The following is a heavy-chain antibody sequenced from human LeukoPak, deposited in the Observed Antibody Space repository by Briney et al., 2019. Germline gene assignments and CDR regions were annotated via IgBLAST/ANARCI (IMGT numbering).Heavy chain of an antibody. J-gene: IGHJ4*02. V-gene: IGHV4-59*12. CDR3: SRDTGDFWGWVSDS. CDR1: GGSISSYY. Sequence: PSETLSLTCTVSGGSISSYYWSWIRQPPGKGLEWIGYIYYSGSTNYNPSLKSRVTISVDTSKNQFSLKLSSVTAADPAVYYCSRDTGDFWGWVSDSWGKGTLVTVSS. CDR2: IYYSGST. D-gene: IGHD3-3*01.